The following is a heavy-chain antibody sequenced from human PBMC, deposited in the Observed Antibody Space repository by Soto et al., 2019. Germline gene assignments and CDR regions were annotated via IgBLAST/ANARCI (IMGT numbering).Heavy chain of an antibody. Sequence: EASVKVSCKAPGGTFSSYAISWVRQAPGQGLEWMGGITPIFGTANYAQKLQGRVTITADESTSTAYMELSSLRSEDTAVYYCAGGGYYYDSSGYYPYYFDYWGQGTLVTVSS. D-gene: IGHD3-22*01. V-gene: IGHV1-69*13. CDR1: GGTFSSYA. J-gene: IGHJ4*02. CDR2: ITPIFGTA. CDR3: AGGGYYYDSSGYYPYYFDY.